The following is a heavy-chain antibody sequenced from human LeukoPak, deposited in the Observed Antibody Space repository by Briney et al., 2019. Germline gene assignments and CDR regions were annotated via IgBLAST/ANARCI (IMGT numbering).Heavy chain of an antibody. Sequence: ETLSLTCAVYGGSFSGYYWSWIRQAPGKGLEWVANIKQDGSEKYYVDSVKGRFTISRDNAKNSLYLQMNSLRAEDTAVYYCARRPLPGYSSSWYSDGDAFDIWGQGTMVTVSS. D-gene: IGHD6-13*01. CDR3: ARRPLPGYSSSWYSDGDAFDI. J-gene: IGHJ3*02. CDR1: GGSFSGYY. CDR2: IKQDGSEK. V-gene: IGHV3-7*01.